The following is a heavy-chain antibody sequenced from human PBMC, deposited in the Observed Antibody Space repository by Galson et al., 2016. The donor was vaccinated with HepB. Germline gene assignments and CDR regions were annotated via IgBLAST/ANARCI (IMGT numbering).Heavy chain of an antibody. CDR2: IHDSGNT. Sequence: ETLSLTCTVSSDPVTSGTYYWSWVRQSPGKGLDRIGYIHDSGNTNYNPSIKSRVTISRDTSKNQFFLELTSVTAADTAVYYCARDEGFYNGMDVWGQGTTVTVAS. V-gene: IGHV4-61*01. D-gene: IGHD2-2*02. CDR3: ARDEGFYNGMDV. J-gene: IGHJ6*02. CDR1: SDPVTSGTYY.